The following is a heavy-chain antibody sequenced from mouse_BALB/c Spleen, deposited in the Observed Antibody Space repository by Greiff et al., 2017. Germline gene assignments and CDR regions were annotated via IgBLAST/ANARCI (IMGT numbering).Heavy chain of an antibody. V-gene: IGHV14-3*02. D-gene: IGHD1-1*01. CDR2: IDPANGNT. CDR1: GFNIKDTY. Sequence: EVQLHQSGAELVKPGASVKLSCTASGFNIKDTYMHWVKQRPEQGLEWIGRIDPANGNTKYDPKFQGKATITADTSSNTAYLQLSSLTSEDTAVYYCARRTVVATRLGNYFDYWGQGTTLTVSS. J-gene: IGHJ2*01. CDR3: ARRTVVATRLGNYFDY.